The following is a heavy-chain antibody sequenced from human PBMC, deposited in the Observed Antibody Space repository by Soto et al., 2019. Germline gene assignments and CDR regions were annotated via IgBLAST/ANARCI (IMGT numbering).Heavy chain of an antibody. CDR3: ARTLNYYNKSPYYSYFDY. Sequence: KSSETLSLTCTVCGGSISSYDCSWIRQPPWKGLEWIGYIYYSGNTNYNPSLKSRVTISVDTSKNQFSLTLSSVTAAETAVYFCARTLNYYNKSPYYSYFDYWGQGTLVTVCS. V-gene: IGHV4-59*01. CDR2: IYYSGNT. CDR1: GGSISSYD. J-gene: IGHJ4*02. D-gene: IGHD3-22*01.